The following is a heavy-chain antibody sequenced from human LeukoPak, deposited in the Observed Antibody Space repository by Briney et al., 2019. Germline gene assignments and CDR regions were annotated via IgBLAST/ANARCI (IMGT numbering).Heavy chain of an antibody. D-gene: IGHD4-17*01. J-gene: IGHJ4*02. CDR1: GYTFTTNG. CDR2: INPSGGST. V-gene: IGHV1-46*01. CDR3: ARETRSYGAFDY. Sequence: ASVKVSCKASGYTFTTNGISWVRQAPGQGLEWMGIINPSGGSTSYAQKFQGRVTMTRDTSTSTVYMELSSLRSEDTAVYYCARETRSYGAFDYWGQGTLVTVSS.